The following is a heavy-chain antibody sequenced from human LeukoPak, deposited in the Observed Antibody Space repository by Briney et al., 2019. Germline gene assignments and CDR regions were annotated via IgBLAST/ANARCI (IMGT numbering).Heavy chain of an antibody. V-gene: IGHV3-7*04. Sequence: PGGSLRLSCVATGFTFSSYWISWVRQAPGKGLEWVANIKEDGSEKYYVDSVKGRITISRDNAKKSLYLLMNSLRAEDTAVYYCARIMFGFGGFDFWGQGTLVSVSS. CDR2: IKEDGSEK. CDR1: GFTFSSYW. CDR3: ARIMFGFGGFDF. J-gene: IGHJ4*02. D-gene: IGHD3-16*01.